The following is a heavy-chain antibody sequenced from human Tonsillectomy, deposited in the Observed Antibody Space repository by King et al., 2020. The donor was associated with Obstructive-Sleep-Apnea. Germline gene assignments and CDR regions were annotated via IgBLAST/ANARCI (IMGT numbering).Heavy chain of an antibody. V-gene: IGHV3-30*04. CDR1: GFTFSSYA. J-gene: IGHJ4*02. D-gene: IGHD3-10*01. CDR2: ISYDGSIR. Sequence: QLVQSGGGVVQPGRSLRLSCAASGFTFSSYAMHWVRQAPGKGLEWVAVISYDGSIRYYADSVKGRFTISRDNSRNTLYLQMNSLRAEDTAVYYCARDTYFGSGRGGADYWGQGTLVTVSS. CDR3: ARDTYFGSGRGGADY.